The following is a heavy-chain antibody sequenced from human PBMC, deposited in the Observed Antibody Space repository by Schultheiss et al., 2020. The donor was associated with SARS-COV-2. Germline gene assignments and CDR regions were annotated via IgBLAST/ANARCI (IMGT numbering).Heavy chain of an antibody. D-gene: IGHD1-7*01. CDR3: ARDQEGNNWNYVGWFDP. J-gene: IGHJ5*02. Sequence: GESLKISCAASGFTFSSYAMHWVRQAPGKGLEWVAVISYDGSNKYYADSVKGRFTISRDNSKNTLYLQMNSLRAEDTAVYYCARDQEGNNWNYVGWFDPWGQGTLVTVSS. CDR1: GFTFSSYA. V-gene: IGHV3-30-3*01. CDR2: ISYDGSNK.